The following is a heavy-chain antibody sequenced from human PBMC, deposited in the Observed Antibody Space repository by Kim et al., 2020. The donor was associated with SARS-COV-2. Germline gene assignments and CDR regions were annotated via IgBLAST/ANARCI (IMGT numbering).Heavy chain of an antibody. CDR1: GLNFSSYS. Sequence: GGSLRLSCAASGLNFSSYSMSWVRQAPGKRLECVAINFALDSSVIYEDSVKGRFTVTRDNSKNTLYLQIASLRAEDTAVYYCATGPPTTGFFFFDIWGPGTLVTASS. J-gene: IGHJ4*02. CDR2: NFALDSSV. CDR3: ATGPPTTGFFFFDI. V-gene: IGHV3-23*03. D-gene: IGHD4-17*01.